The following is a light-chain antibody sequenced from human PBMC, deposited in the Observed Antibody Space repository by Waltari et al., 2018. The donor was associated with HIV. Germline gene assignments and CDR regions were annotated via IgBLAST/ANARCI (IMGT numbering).Light chain of an antibody. V-gene: IGLV2-23*02. CDR1: SSDVGTSKH. CDR2: EVS. J-gene: IGLJ2*01. CDR3: SSYAGSSTFVI. Sequence: QSALTQPASVSGSPGQSITISCTGSSSDVGTSKHVSWYQQHPGKAPRLRIYEVSKRPSGVSNRYSASKSGKTASLTVSGLRAEDEADYYCSSYAGSSTFVIFGGGTKLTVL.